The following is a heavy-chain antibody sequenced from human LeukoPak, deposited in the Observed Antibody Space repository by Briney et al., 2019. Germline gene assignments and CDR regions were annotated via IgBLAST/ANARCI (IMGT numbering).Heavy chain of an antibody. D-gene: IGHD6-13*01. Sequence: SETLSLTCTVSGGSISSYYWSWIRQPAGKGLEWIGRIYTSGSTNYNPSLKSRVTMSVDTSKNQFSLKLSSVTAADTAVYYCARDEGRLKYSSSWYDYFDYWGQGTLVTVSS. CDR1: GGSISSYY. CDR2: IYTSGST. V-gene: IGHV4-4*07. CDR3: ARDEGRLKYSSSWYDYFDY. J-gene: IGHJ4*02.